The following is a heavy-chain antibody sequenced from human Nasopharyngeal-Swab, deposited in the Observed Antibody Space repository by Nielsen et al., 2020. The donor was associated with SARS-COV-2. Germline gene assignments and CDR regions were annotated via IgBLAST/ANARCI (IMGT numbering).Heavy chain of an antibody. D-gene: IGHD3-22*01. CDR3: AREHYYDSSGYYYYGMDV. CDR2: INWNGGST. Sequence: GESLKISCAASGFTFDAYAMHWVRQAPGKGLEWVSGINWNGGSTGYADSVKGRFTISRDNAKNSLYLQMNSLRAEDTALYHCAREHYYDSSGYYYYGMDVWGQGTTVTVSS. V-gene: IGHV3-20*01. CDR1: GFTFDAYA. J-gene: IGHJ6*02.